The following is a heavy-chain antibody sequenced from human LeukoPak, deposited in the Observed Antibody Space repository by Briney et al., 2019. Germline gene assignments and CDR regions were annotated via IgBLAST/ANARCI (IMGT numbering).Heavy chain of an antibody. V-gene: IGHV3-9*01. CDR1: GFTFDDYA. CDR3: AKGPDGSGYYTGLDY. J-gene: IGHJ4*02. D-gene: IGHD3-22*01. Sequence: GRSLRLSCAASGFTFDDYAMHWVRQAPGKGLEWVSGISWSRGSIGYADSVKGRFTISRDNAKNSLYLQMNSLRAEDTALYYCAKGPDGSGYYTGLDYWGQGTLVTVSS. CDR2: ISWSRGSI.